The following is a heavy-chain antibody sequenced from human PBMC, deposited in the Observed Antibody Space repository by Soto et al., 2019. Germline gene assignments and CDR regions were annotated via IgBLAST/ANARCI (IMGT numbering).Heavy chain of an antibody. CDR3: ASSIGMAPYYYYYMDV. Sequence: SETLSLTCTVSGGSISSGGYYWSWIRQHPGKGLEWIGYIYYSGSTYYNPSLKSRVTISVDTSKNQFSLKLSSVTAADTAVYYCASSIGMAPYYYYYMDVWGKGTTVTVSS. J-gene: IGHJ6*03. CDR1: GGSISSGGYY. D-gene: IGHD6-13*01. V-gene: IGHV4-31*03. CDR2: IYYSGST.